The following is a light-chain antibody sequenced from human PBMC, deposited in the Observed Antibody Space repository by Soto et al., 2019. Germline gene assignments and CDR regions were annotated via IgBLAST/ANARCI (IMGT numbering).Light chain of an antibody. CDR1: QSVASN. J-gene: IGKJ1*01. CDR2: DAS. Sequence: ETVMTQSLVPLSVSPGERATLSCRASQSVASNLAWYQQQPGQAPRLLIYDASTRATGVPARFSGSGSGTEFTLSISSLQSEDSAVYYCQQYNNSPWTFGQGTKVEIK. CDR3: QQYNNSPWT. V-gene: IGKV3-15*01.